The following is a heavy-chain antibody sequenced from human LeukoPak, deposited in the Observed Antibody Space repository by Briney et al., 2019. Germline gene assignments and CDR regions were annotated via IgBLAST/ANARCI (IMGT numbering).Heavy chain of an antibody. CDR2: ISYDGSNK. CDR3: ARDLESDTAMVLGELDY. V-gene: IGHV3-30-3*01. CDR1: GFTFSSYA. D-gene: IGHD5-18*01. Sequence: GGSLRLSCAASGFTFSSYAMHWVRQAPGKGLEWVAVISYDGSNKYYADSVKGRFTISRDNSKNTLYLQMNSLRAEDTAVYYCARDLESDTAMVLGELDYWGQGTLVTVSS. J-gene: IGHJ4*02.